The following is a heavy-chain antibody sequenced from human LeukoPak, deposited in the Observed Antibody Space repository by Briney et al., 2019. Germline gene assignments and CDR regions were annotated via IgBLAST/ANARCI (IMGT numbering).Heavy chain of an antibody. CDR3: AKDSNWAFDY. Sequence: PGGSLTLSCVACGFTFSHYGMHGVGQAAGKGLEWVAYIRKDGSDKYYADSVKGRFTISRDSSKNMVYLQMNSLRAEDTAVYYCAKDSNWAFDYWGQGTLVSVSS. J-gene: IGHJ4*02. D-gene: IGHD7-27*01. CDR1: GFTFSHYG. V-gene: IGHV3-30*02. CDR2: IRKDGSDK.